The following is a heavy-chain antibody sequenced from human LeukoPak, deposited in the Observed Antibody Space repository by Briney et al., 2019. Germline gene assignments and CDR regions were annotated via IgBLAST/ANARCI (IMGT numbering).Heavy chain of an antibody. CDR3: ARLKWLRFRTFDY. D-gene: IGHD5-12*01. Sequence: SETLSLTCAVYGGSFSGYYWSWIRQPPGKGLEWIGEINDSGSTNYNPSLESRVTMSLDTSKNQFSLKLSSVTVADTAVYYCARLKWLRFRTFDYWGQGTLVTVSS. CDR2: INDSGST. V-gene: IGHV4-34*01. CDR1: GGSFSGYY. J-gene: IGHJ4*02.